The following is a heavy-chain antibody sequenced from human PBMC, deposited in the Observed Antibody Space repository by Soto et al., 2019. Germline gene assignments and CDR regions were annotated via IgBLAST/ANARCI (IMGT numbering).Heavy chain of an antibody. J-gene: IGHJ5*02. Sequence: QVQLVESGGGVVQPGRSLRLSCAASGFTFNSYGIHWVRQAPGKGLEWVAVISHDGSKTNYADSVKGRFTISRDNSKDPGVPQMNHPRGWDKGVVFCGKDTHYYSRCGFYRVDPGGQGTLVTVPP. CDR3: GKDTHYYSRCGFYRVDP. CDR2: ISHDGSKT. D-gene: IGHD3-22*01. V-gene: IGHV3-30*18. CDR1: GFTFNSYG.